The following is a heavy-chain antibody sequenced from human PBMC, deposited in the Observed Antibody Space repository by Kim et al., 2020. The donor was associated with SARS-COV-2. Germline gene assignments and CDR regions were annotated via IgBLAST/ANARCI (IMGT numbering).Heavy chain of an antibody. Sequence: GGSLRLSCSASGFTFSSYAMHWVRQAPGKGLEYVSAISSNGGSTYYADSVKGRFTISRDNSKNTLYLQMSSLRAEDTAVYYCVNLGCSSTSCLNDYWGQGTLVTVSS. D-gene: IGHD2-2*01. CDR1: GFTFSSYA. V-gene: IGHV3-64D*06. CDR3: VNLGCSSTSCLNDY. CDR2: ISSNGGST. J-gene: IGHJ4*02.